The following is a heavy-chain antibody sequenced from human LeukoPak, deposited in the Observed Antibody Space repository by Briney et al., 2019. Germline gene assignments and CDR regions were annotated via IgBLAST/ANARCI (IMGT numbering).Heavy chain of an antibody. V-gene: IGHV1-18*01. Sequence: ASVKVSCKASGYTFTSYGISWVRQAPGQGLEWMGWISAYNGNTNYARKLQGRVTMTTDTSTSTAYMELRSLRSDDTAVYYCARWRQERYYYDSSGYYPQYYYGMDVWGQGTTVTVSS. CDR3: ARWRQERYYYDSSGYYPQYYYGMDV. D-gene: IGHD3-22*01. J-gene: IGHJ6*02. CDR1: GYTFTSYG. CDR2: ISAYNGNT.